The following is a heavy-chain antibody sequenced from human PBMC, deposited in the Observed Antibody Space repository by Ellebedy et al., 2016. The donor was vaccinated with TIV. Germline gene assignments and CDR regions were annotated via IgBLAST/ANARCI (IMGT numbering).Heavy chain of an antibody. CDR3: ARDFPYYYYYYMDV. CDR2: ISSSSSYI. Sequence: GGSLRLXXAASGFTFSSYSMNWVRQAPGKGLEWVSSISSSSSYIYYADSVKGRFTISRDNAKNSLYLQMNSLRAEDTAVYYCARDFPYYYYYYMDVWGKGTTVTVSS. V-gene: IGHV3-21*01. CDR1: GFTFSSYS. J-gene: IGHJ6*03.